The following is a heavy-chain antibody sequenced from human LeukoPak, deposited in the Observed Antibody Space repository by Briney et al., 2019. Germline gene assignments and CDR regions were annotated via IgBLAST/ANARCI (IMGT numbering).Heavy chain of an antibody. CDR1: GFTFSSCA. V-gene: IGHV3-23*01. J-gene: IGHJ6*02. CDR2: ITGSGGST. D-gene: IGHD2-2*01. CDR3: AKALWGTSFYGMDV. Sequence: GGSLRLSCAGSGFTFSSCAMSWVRQVPGKGLEWVSSITGSGGSTNYADSVKGRFTISRDNSKNTLYLQMNSLRAEDTAVYYCAKALWGTSFYGMDVWGQGTTVTVSS.